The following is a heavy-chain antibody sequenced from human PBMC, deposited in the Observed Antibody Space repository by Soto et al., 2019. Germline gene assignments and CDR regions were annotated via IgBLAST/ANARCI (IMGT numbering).Heavy chain of an antibody. D-gene: IGHD2-15*01. CDR1: GFTFSSYE. CDR3: ARTKATFWVVVAATHYYGMDV. Sequence: EVQLVESGGGLVQPGGSLRLSCAASGFTFSSYEMNWVRQAPGKGLEWVSYISSSGSTIYYADSVKGRFTISRDNAKNSLYLQMNSLRAEDTAVYYCARTKATFWVVVAATHYYGMDVWGQGTTVTVSS. CDR2: ISSSGSTI. J-gene: IGHJ6*02. V-gene: IGHV3-48*03.